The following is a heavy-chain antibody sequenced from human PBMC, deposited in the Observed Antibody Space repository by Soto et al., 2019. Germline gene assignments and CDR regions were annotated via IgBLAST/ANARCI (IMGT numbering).Heavy chain of an antibody. CDR1: GGSFSGYY. V-gene: IGHV4-34*01. CDR2: INHSGST. Sequence: SETLSLTXAVYGGSFSGYYWSWIRQPPGKGLEWIGEINHSGSTNYNPSLKSRVTISVDTSKNQFSLKLSSVTAADTAVYYCARGYLRSPDAFDIWGQGTMVTVSS. J-gene: IGHJ3*02. CDR3: ARGYLRSPDAFDI. D-gene: IGHD4-17*01.